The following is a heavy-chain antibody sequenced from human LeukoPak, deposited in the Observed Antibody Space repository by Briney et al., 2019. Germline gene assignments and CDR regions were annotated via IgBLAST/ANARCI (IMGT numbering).Heavy chain of an antibody. Sequence: GESLKISCKGSGYSFTSYWIGWVRQMPGKGLEWMGIIYPGDSDTRYSPSFQGQVTISADKSISTAYLQWSSLKASDTAMYYCARTYYYGSGSFKEFDYWGQGTLVTVSS. CDR1: GYSFTSYW. J-gene: IGHJ4*02. V-gene: IGHV5-51*01. D-gene: IGHD3-10*01. CDR3: ARTYYYGSGSFKEFDY. CDR2: IYPGDSDT.